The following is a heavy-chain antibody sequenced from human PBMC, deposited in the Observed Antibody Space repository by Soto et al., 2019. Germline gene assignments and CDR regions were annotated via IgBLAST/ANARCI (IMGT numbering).Heavy chain of an antibody. CDR1: GGTFSSYA. CDR3: AAVVGATIHDAFDI. J-gene: IGHJ3*02. CDR2: IIPIFGTA. D-gene: IGHD1-26*01. Sequence: GASVKVSCKASGGTFSSYAISWVRQAPGQGLEWMGGIIPIFGTANYAQKFQGRVTITADESTSTAYMELSSLRSEDTAVYYCAAVVGATIHDAFDIWGQGTMVTVSS. V-gene: IGHV1-69*13.